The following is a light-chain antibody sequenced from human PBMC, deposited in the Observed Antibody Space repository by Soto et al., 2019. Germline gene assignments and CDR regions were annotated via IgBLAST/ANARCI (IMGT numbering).Light chain of an antibody. CDR2: AAS. CDR1: QGISSY. CDR3: QQLNSYPT. J-gene: IGKJ1*01. Sequence: DIQLTQSPSFLSASVGDRVTITCRASQGISSYLAWYQQKPGKAPKLLIYAASTLQSGVPSRFSGSGSGTEFTLKISSLQPEDFATYYCQQLNSYPTFGQGTKVDIK. V-gene: IGKV1-9*01.